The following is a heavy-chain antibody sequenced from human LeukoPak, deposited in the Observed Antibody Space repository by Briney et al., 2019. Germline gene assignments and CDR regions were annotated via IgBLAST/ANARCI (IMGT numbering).Heavy chain of an antibody. Sequence: GGSLRLSCAASGFTFSSYAMHWVRQAPGKGLEWVAVISYDGSNKYYADSVKGRFTISRDNSKNTLYLQMNSLRAEDTAVYYCARDWGQHGSWYYDSSGYPTDWGQGTLVTVSS. J-gene: IGHJ4*02. CDR3: ARDWGQHGSWYYDSSGYPTD. CDR2: ISYDGSNK. D-gene: IGHD3-22*01. CDR1: GFTFSSYA. V-gene: IGHV3-30-3*01.